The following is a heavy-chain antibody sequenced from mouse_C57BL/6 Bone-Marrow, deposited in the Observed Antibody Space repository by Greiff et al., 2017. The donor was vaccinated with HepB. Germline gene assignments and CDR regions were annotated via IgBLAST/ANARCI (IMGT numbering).Heavy chain of an antibody. J-gene: IGHJ1*03. V-gene: IGHV1-19*01. CDR1: GYTFTDYY. Sequence: EVQLQQSGPVLVKPGASVKMSCKASGYTFTDYYMNWVKQSHGKSLEWIGVINPYNGGTSYNQKFKGKATLTVDKSSNTAYMELNSLTAEDSAVYYCARYPYYYGSGWYFDVWGTGTTVTVSS. CDR2: INPYNGGT. D-gene: IGHD1-1*01. CDR3: ARYPYYYGSGWYFDV.